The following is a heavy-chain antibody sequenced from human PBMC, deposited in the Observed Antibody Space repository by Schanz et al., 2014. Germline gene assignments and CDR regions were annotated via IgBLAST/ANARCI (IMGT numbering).Heavy chain of an antibody. CDR3: ARVRRQIATPSTPSCRNCYYYAMDV. CDR1: GFTFSKYW. V-gene: IGHV3-66*01. CDR2: IYASGAT. J-gene: IGHJ6*02. D-gene: IGHD6-25*01. Sequence: EVQLVESGGGLVQPGGSLRLSCGGSGFTFSKYWMSWVRQAPGKGLEWVSTIYASGATYYADSVKRRFTISRDISKNTLHLQVTSLRAEDTSVYFCARVRRQIATPSTPSCRNCYYYAMDVWGQGTTVTVSS.